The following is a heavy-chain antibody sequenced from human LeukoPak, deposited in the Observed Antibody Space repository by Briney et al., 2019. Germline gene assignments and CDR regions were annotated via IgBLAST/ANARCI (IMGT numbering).Heavy chain of an antibody. J-gene: IGHJ6*03. CDR2: IYYSGST. CDR3: ARADRGYDSSGYRYYYYYYMDV. V-gene: IGHV4-59*01. CDR1: GGSISSYY. Sequence: PSETLSLTCTVSGGSISSYYWSWIRQPPGKGLEWIGYIYYSGSTNYNPSLKSRVTISVDTSKNQFSLKLSSVTAADTAAYYCARADRGYDSSGYRYYYYYYMDVWGKGTTVTVSS. D-gene: IGHD3-22*01.